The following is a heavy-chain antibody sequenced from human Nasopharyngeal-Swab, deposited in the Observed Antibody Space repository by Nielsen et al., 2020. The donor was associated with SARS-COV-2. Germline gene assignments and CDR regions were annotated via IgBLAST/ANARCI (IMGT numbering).Heavy chain of an antibody. J-gene: IGHJ4*02. D-gene: IGHD1-14*01. Sequence: SQTLSLTCDISGDSVSSNSAAWSWIRQSPSRGLEWLGRTYYRSKWYIDYAASVKSRITINPDTSKNQFSLQLSSVTPEDTAVYYCARIAQAAEPHWGQGTLVTVSS. CDR2: TYYRSKWYI. CDR1: GDSVSSNSAA. V-gene: IGHV6-1*01. CDR3: ARIAQAAEPH.